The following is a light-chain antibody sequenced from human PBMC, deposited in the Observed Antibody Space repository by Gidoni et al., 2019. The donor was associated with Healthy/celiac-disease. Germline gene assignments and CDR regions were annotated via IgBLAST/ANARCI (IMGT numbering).Light chain of an antibody. CDR1: QSLVYSDGNTY. CDR3: MQGTHWPYT. J-gene: IGKJ2*01. Sequence: VVMTQSPLSLPVTLGQPASISCRSNQSLVYSDGNTYLNWLQQRPGQSPRRLIYKVSNRDSGVPDRFSGSGSGTDFTLKISRVEADYVVVYYCMQGTHWPYTFGQGTKLEIK. V-gene: IGKV2-30*01. CDR2: KVS.